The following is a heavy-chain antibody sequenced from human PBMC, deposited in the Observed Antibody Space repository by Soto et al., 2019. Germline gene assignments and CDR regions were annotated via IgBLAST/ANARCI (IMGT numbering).Heavy chain of an antibody. CDR3: AKDLAAAGTLYYGTDV. CDR2: ISYDGSNK. D-gene: IGHD6-13*01. Sequence: SLRLSCAASGFTFSSYGMHWVRQAPGKGLEWVAVISYDGSNKYYADSVKGRFTISRDNSKNTLYLQMNSLRAEDTAVYYCAKDLAAAGTLYYGTDVWGQGTKDTVS. CDR1: GFTFSSYG. J-gene: IGHJ6*02. V-gene: IGHV3-30*18.